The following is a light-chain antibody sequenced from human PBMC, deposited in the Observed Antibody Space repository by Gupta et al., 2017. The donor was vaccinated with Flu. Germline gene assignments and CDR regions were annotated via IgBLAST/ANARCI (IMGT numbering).Light chain of an antibody. Sequence: VMTQSPATLSVSAGERATLSCRPSQSVTSNLAWYRQKPGQAPRLLIYDASTRATGIPGRFTGSGSGTEFTLTVSSLQSEDFAVYYCHQYNNSPLTFGQGTKVELK. J-gene: IGKJ1*01. CDR3: HQYNNSPLT. CDR2: DAS. V-gene: IGKV3-15*01. CDR1: QSVTSN.